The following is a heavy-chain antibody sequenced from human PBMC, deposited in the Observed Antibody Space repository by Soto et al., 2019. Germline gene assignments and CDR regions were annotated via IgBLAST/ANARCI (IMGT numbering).Heavy chain of an antibody. CDR2: ISYSGST. CDR3: ARLHGYCISTSCYGYYGMDV. Sequence: QLQLQESGPGLVKPSETLSLTCTVSGGSISSSSYYWGWIRQPPGKGLEWIGSISYSGSTYYNPSLKSRVTLSVDTSKNQFSLKLLSVTAADTAVYYCARLHGYCISTSCYGYYGMDVWGQGTTVTVSS. D-gene: IGHD2-2*01. CDR1: GGSISSSSYY. J-gene: IGHJ6*02. V-gene: IGHV4-39*01.